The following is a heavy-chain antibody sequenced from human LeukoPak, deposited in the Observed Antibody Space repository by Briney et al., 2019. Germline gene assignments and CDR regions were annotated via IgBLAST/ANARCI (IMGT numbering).Heavy chain of an antibody. CDR3: ATVDGSGSWYDAFDI. J-gene: IGHJ3*02. V-gene: IGHV1-24*01. Sequence: ASVKVSCKVSGYTLTGLSMHWVRQAPGQGLEWMGGFDPDDGETIYAQKFQGRVTMTADISTNTAYMELSSLRSEDTAVYYCATVDGSGSWYDAFDIWGQGTMVTVSS. D-gene: IGHD3-10*01. CDR1: GYTLTGLS. CDR2: FDPDDGET.